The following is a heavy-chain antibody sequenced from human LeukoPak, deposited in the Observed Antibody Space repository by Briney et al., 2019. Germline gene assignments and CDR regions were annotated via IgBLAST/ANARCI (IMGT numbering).Heavy chain of an antibody. J-gene: IGHJ4*02. CDR2: IRSNGDTT. D-gene: IGHD1-1*01. V-gene: IGHV3-23*01. CDR3: AKGQELDDGVFDS. CDR1: GFTFSSIA. Sequence: GGSLRLSCAASGFTFSSIAMTWVRQAPGKGLEWVSSIRSNGDTTYNADSVKGRFTISRDNSKNTLYLQMNSLRVEDTAIYYCAKGQELDDGVFDSWGQGTLVAVSS.